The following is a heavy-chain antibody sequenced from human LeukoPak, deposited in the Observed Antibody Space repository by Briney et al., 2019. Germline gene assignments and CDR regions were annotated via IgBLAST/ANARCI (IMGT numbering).Heavy chain of an antibody. CDR2: IYHSGST. Sequence: SQTLSLTCAVSGGSISSGGYSWSWIRQPPGKGLEWIGYIYHSGSTYYNPSLKSRVTISVDRSKNQFSLKLSSVTAADTAVYYCARVLPGVAFDIWGQGTMVTVSS. CDR1: GGSISSGGYS. J-gene: IGHJ3*02. V-gene: IGHV4-30-2*01. D-gene: IGHD2-2*01. CDR3: ARVLPGVAFDI.